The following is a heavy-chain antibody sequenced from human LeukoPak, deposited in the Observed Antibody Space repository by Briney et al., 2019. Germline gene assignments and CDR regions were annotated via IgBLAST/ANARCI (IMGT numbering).Heavy chain of an antibody. CDR1: GFTFSSYA. J-gene: IGHJ6*02. V-gene: IGHV3-30-3*01. D-gene: IGHD3-10*01. Sequence: GRSLRLSCAASGFTFSSYAMHWVRQAPGKGLEWVAVISYDGSNKYYADSVKARFTISRDNSKNTLYLQMNSLRAEDTAVYYCARAGYYGSGSYTRLSYYGMDVWGQGTTVTVSS. CDR3: ARAGYYGSGSYTRLSYYGMDV. CDR2: ISYDGSNK.